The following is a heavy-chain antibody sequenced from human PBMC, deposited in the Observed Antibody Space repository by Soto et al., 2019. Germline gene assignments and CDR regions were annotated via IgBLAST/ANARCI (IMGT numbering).Heavy chain of an antibody. V-gene: IGHV3-72*01. CDR1: GFSLNDHY. J-gene: IGHJ3*01. CDR2: TRNKVTVYTT. Sequence: EVQLVESGGGLVQPGGSLRLSCAASGFSLNDHYMDSVRQAPGQGLEWVGRTRNKVTVYTTAYAASVKGRFTISRDDSGKSLYLEMTRLKSADSAVYYWVRANHYDSCGFCVWGVLDFWGQGTMVTVSS. D-gene: IGHD3-22*01. CDR3: VRANHYDSCGFCVWGVLDF.